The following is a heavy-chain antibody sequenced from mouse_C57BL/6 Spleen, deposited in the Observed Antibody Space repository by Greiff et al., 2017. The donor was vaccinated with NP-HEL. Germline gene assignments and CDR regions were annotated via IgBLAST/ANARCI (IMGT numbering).Heavy chain of an antibody. CDR2: IHPSDSDT. V-gene: IGHV1-74*01. CDR3: AIAGAMGSVVDS. J-gene: IGHJ2*01. Sequence: QVQLQQPGADLVKPGASVKVSCKASGYTFTSYWMHWVKPRPGQCLEWIGRIHPSDSDTNYHQKFKGKATLTVDKSSSTAYMQLSSLTSEDSAVFDGAIAGAMGSVVDSWGQGTTLTVSS. CDR1: GYTFTSYW. D-gene: IGHD1-1*02.